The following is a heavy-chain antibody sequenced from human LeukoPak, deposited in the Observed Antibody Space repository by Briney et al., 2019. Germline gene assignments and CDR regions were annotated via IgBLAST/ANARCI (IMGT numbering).Heavy chain of an antibody. V-gene: IGHV3-48*03. CDR3: ARVNGYDSIGYYFDY. J-gene: IGHJ4*02. Sequence: GPSLRLSCAASGFTFSSYEMNWVRQAPGKGREWISYISRSGSTIYYADSVKGRFTISRDSAKDSLYLQMHSLRAEDTAFYYCARVNGYDSIGYYFDYWGQGTLVTVSS. CDR2: ISRSGSTI. D-gene: IGHD5-12*01. CDR1: GFTFSSYE.